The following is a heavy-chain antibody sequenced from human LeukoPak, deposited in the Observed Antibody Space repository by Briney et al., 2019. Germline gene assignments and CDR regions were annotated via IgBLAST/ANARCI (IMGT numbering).Heavy chain of an antibody. J-gene: IGHJ4*02. Sequence: GGSLRLSCAASGFTFSSYSMNWVRQAPGKGLEWVSSISSSSSYIYYADSVKGRFTISRDNGKNSLYLQMNSLRAEDTAVYYCARDLVVVPKRGYWGQGTLVTVSS. CDR2: ISSSSSYI. V-gene: IGHV3-21*01. D-gene: IGHD2-2*01. CDR3: ARDLVVVPKRGY. CDR1: GFTFSSYS.